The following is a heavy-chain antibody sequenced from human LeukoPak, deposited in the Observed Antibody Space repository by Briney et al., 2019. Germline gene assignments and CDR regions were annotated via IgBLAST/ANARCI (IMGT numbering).Heavy chain of an antibody. CDR1: GYTFTNYG. D-gene: IGHD3-10*01. Sequence: GASVKVSCKASGYTFTNYGFNWVRQAPGQGLEWMGNSAYNGNTNYAQKFQDRVTMTTDTSTSTAYMKLRSLISDDTAVYYCARYNSMFRGVTTSDYWGQGILVTVSS. J-gene: IGHJ4*02. V-gene: IGHV1-18*01. CDR3: ARYNSMFRGVTTSDY. CDR2: SAYNGNT.